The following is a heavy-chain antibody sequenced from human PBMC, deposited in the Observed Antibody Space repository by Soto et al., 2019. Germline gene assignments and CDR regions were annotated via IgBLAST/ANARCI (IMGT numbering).Heavy chain of an antibody. CDR2: ISGSGGST. CDR1: GFTFSSYA. Sequence: GSLRLSCAASGFTFSSYAMSWVRQAPGKGLERVSAISGSGGSTYYADSVKGRFTISRDNSKNTLYLQMNSLRAEDTAVYYCAKVQATMIAVVITFFDYWGQGTLVTVSS. J-gene: IGHJ4*02. V-gene: IGHV3-23*01. D-gene: IGHD3-22*01. CDR3: AKVQATMIAVVITFFDY.